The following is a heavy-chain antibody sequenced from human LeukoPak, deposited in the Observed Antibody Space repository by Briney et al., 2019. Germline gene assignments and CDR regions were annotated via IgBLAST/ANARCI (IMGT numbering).Heavy chain of an antibody. V-gene: IGHV4-39*07. CDR3: ARTSGSLRDTSADFQH. CDR1: GGSISGSSYY. D-gene: IGHD1-26*01. CDR2: IYYSGST. J-gene: IGHJ1*01. Sequence: SETLSLTCTVSGGSISGSSYYWGWIRQPPGKGLEWIGSIYYSGSTYYNPSLKSRVTISVDTSKNQFSLKLSSVTAADTAVYYCARTSGSLRDTSADFQHWGQGTLVTVSS.